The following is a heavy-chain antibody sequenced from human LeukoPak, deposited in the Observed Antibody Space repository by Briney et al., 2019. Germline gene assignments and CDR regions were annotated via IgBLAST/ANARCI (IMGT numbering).Heavy chain of an antibody. CDR3: ARLPLRSHFDY. V-gene: IGHV4-59*08. CDR1: GGSISSYY. J-gene: IGHJ4*02. CDR2: IYYSGST. Sequence: SETLSLTCTVSGGSISSYYWSWIRQPPGKGLEWNGYIYYSGSTNYNPSLKSRVTISIDTSKNQFSLKLSFVTAADTAVYYCARLPLRSHFDYWGQGTLVTVSS.